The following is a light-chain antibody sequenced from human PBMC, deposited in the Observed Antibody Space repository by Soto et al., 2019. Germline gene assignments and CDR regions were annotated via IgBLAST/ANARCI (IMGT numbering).Light chain of an antibody. CDR1: SSDVGGYNF. CDR3: SSYTTTTSLVV. V-gene: IGLV2-14*03. CDR2: DVS. Sequence: QSALPQPASVSGSPGQSITISCSGTSSDVGGYNFVSWYQVHPGKAPRLILYDVSSRPSGVSYRFSGSKSANTASLNISRLQAGDEADYYCSSYTTTTSLVVFGGGTKLTVL. J-gene: IGLJ2*01.